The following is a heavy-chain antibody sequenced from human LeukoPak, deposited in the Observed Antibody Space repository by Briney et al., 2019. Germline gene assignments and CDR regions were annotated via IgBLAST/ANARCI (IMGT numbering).Heavy chain of an antibody. J-gene: IGHJ3*02. Sequence: SETLSLTCAVYGGSFSGYYRSWIRQPPGKGLEWIGEINHSGSTNYNPSLKSRVTISVDTSKNQFSLKLGSVTAADTAVYYCARTYYYDSSGGPDAFDIWGQGTMVTVSS. CDR1: GGSFSGYY. CDR3: ARTYYYDSSGGPDAFDI. D-gene: IGHD3-22*01. V-gene: IGHV4-34*01. CDR2: INHSGST.